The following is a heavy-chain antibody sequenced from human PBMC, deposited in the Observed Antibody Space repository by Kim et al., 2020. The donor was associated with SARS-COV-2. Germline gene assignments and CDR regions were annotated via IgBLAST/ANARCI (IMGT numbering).Heavy chain of an antibody. Sequence: ASVKVSCKASGYTFTSYYMHWVRQAPGQGLEWMGIINPSGGSTSYAQKFQGRVTMTRDTSTSTVYMELSSLRSEDTAVYYCARESRNWNDDQRGFDYWGQGTLVTVSS. D-gene: IGHD1-20*01. J-gene: IGHJ4*02. CDR1: GYTFTSYY. CDR3: ARESRNWNDDQRGFDY. V-gene: IGHV1-46*01. CDR2: INPSGGST.